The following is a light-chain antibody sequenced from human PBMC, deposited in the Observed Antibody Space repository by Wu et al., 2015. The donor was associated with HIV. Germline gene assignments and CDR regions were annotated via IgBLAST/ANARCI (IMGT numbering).Light chain of an antibody. CDR2: DAS. V-gene: IGKV3-11*01. J-gene: IGKJ5*01. CDR3: QQHSSWPLT. Sequence: EIVLTQSPATLSLSSGETATLSCRASRSVSGTLAWYQQKPGQALRLLIYDASTRATGVPARFSGSGSFTDFTLTISSLEAKDSAIYYCQQHSSWPLTFGHGTRLEIK. CDR1: RSVSGT.